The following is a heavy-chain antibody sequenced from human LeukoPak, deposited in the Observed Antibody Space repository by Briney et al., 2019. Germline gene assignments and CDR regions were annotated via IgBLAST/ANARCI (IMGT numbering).Heavy chain of an antibody. D-gene: IGHD3-22*01. V-gene: IGHV3-23*01. J-gene: IGHJ4*02. CDR3: AKGAYYDSSGYRLFDY. CDR2: ISGSGGST. CDR1: GFTFSSYG. Sequence: PGGSLRLSCAASGFTFSSYGMSWVRQAPGKGLEWVSAISGSGGSTYYADSVKGRFTISRDNSKNTLYLQMNSLRAEDTAVYYCAKGAYYDSSGYRLFDYWGQGTLVTASS.